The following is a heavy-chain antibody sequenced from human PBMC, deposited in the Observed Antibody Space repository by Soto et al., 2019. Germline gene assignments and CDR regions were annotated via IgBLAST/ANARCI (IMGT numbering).Heavy chain of an antibody. V-gene: IGHV1-18*01. CDR1: GYTLTSYG. CDR2: ISTYNGDT. CDR3: ARDLGAPWDPFDY. Sequence: QVQLVQSGAEVKKPGASVKVSCKATGYTLTSYGISWVRQAPGQGLEWVGWISTYNGDTNYAQKFQGRVTMTADTSTNTVYMELRSLRSDDTAVYYWARDLGAPWDPFDYWGQGALVTVSS. J-gene: IGHJ4*02. D-gene: IGHD1-26*01.